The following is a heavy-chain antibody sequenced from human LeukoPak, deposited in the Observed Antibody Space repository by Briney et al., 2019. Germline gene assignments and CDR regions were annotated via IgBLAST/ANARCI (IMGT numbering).Heavy chain of an antibody. D-gene: IGHD3-10*01. CDR1: GYTFTDYH. Sequence: ASVKVSCKASGYTFTDYHMHWVRQAPGQGLEWMGRINPNSGGTNFAQKFQGRVTMTRDTAISTAYMELSRLKSDDTAVYYCARDLWYGSGSLGYWGQGTLVTVSS. V-gene: IGHV1-2*02. J-gene: IGHJ4*02. CDR2: INPNSGGT. CDR3: ARDLWYGSGSLGY.